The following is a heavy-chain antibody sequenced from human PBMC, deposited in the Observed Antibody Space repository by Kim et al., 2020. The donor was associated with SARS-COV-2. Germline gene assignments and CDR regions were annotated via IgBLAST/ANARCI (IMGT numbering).Heavy chain of an antibody. V-gene: IGHV4-59*01. Sequence: SETLSLTCTVSGGSISSYYWSWIRQPPGKGLEWIGYIYYSGSTNYNPSLKSRVTISVDTSKNQFSLKLSSVTAADTAVYYCATSEVSRRGYSYGSGYLGYWGQGTLVTVSS. CDR2: IYYSGST. CDR1: GGSISSYY. CDR3: ATSEVSRRGYSYGSGYLGY. D-gene: IGHD5-18*01. J-gene: IGHJ4*02.